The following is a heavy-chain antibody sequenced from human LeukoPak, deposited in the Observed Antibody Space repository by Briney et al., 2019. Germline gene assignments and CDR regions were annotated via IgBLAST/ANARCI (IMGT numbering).Heavy chain of an antibody. V-gene: IGHV3-30*18. CDR1: GFTFSSYG. D-gene: IGHD3-10*01. J-gene: IGHJ3*02. CDR2: ILYDGSNK. CDR3: AKGAYGNYGSGSYYVDAFNI. Sequence: PGGSLRLSCEASGFTFSSYGMHWVRQAPGKGLEWAAVILYDGSNKYYADSVKGRFTISRDNSKNTLYLQMNSLRAEDTAVYYCAKGAYGNYGSGSYYVDAFNIWGQGTVVTVSS.